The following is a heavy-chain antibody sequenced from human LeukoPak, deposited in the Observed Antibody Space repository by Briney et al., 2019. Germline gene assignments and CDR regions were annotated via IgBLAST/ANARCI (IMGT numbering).Heavy chain of an antibody. D-gene: IGHD3-3*01. J-gene: IGHJ4*02. CDR3: AKPYLRFRDHFDY. CDR1: GFTFSSYG. CDR2: ISGSGGST. Sequence: GGSLRLPCAASGFTFSSYGMSWVRQAPGKGLEWVSAISGSGGSTYYADSVKGRFTISRDNSKNTLYLQMNSLRAEDTAVYYCAKPYLRFRDHFDYWGQGTLVTVSS. V-gene: IGHV3-23*01.